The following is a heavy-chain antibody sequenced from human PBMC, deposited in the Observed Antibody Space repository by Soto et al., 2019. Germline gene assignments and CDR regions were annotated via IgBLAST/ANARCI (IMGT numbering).Heavy chain of an antibody. CDR3: ASSSLLRSGDLFRSLVV. Sequence: TSETLSLTCTVCGDSITSNSYFWAWIRQPLGKGLEWIGSIYYSGTTYYNPSLKSRVTISVDRSKIQFSLKLTSVTAEDTALYFFASSSLLRSGDLFRSLVVWGQGTTVTVSS. CDR2: IYYSGTT. J-gene: IGHJ6*02. CDR1: GDSITSNSYF. D-gene: IGHD3-10*01. V-gene: IGHV4-39*01.